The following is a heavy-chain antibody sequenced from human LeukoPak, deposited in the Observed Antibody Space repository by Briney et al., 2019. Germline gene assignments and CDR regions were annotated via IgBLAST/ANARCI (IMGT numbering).Heavy chain of an antibody. CDR2: IYRDGSA. D-gene: IGHD2-15*01. CDR3: ARGPGWNYFDH. Sequence: GGSLRLSCAVSGFTVSIYYMTWVRQAPGKGLEWVSFIYRDGSANYADSVKGRFTISRDDSKNTVYLQMNGLRAEDTAVYYCARGPGWNYFDHWGQGTLVTVSS. J-gene: IGHJ4*02. V-gene: IGHV3-66*01. CDR1: GFTVSIYY.